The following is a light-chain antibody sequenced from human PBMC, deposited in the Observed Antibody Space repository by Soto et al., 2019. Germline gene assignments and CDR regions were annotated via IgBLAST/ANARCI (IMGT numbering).Light chain of an antibody. CDR3: QQSYIIPYT. V-gene: IGKV1-39*01. J-gene: IGKJ2*01. CDR1: QSIANY. Sequence: DIQMTQPPSSLSASVGDRVTITCRASQSIANYLNWYQQKPGKAPNLLIFAASSLQSGVPSRFSGSGSGTDFTLTISNLQPEDFATYTCQQSYIIPYTFGQGTKLEIK. CDR2: AAS.